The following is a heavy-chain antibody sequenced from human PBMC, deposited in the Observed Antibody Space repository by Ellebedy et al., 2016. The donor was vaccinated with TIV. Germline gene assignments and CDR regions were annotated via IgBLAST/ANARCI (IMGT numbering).Heavy chain of an antibody. Sequence: AASVKVSCKASGYTFTSYYMHWVRQAPGQGLEWMGIINPSGGSTSYAQKFQGRVTITADKSTSTAYMELSSLRSEDTAVYYCARDLGIGEFYWGQGTLVTVSS. D-gene: IGHD3-10*01. CDR1: GYTFTSYY. CDR3: ARDLGIGEFY. CDR2: INPSGGST. V-gene: IGHV1-46*01. J-gene: IGHJ4*02.